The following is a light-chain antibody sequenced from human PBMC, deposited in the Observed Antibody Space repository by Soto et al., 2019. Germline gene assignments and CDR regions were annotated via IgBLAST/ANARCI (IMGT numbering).Light chain of an antibody. Sequence: SYELTQPLSVSVALGQTARITGGGNNIGSKSVHWYQQKPGQAPVLVIYRDSNRPSGIPERFSGSNSGNTATLTISRAQAGDEADYYCQVWDSSTVVFGGGTKLTVL. V-gene: IGLV3-9*01. J-gene: IGLJ2*01. CDR1: NIGSKS. CDR2: RDS. CDR3: QVWDSSTVV.